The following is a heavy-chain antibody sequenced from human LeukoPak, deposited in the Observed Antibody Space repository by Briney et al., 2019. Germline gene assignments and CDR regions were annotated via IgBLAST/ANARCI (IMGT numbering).Heavy chain of an antibody. CDR1: GFTFSTTW. CDR3: ATAGAFYFQN. V-gene: IGHV3-74*01. CDR2: IDGDGRTI. Sequence: GGSLRLSCAASGFTFSTTWVHWVRQAPRQGLVWVSRIDGDGRTIDYADSVKGRFIISRDNAKNTLYLQMNSLRPDDTAVYYCATAGAFYFQNWGQGTLVTVSS. D-gene: IGHD1-1*01. J-gene: IGHJ4*02.